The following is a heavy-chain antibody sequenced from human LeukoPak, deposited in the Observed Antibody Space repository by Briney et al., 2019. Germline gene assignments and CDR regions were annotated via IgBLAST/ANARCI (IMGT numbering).Heavy chain of an antibody. Sequence: SETLSLTCTVSGGSISSYYWSWIRQPSGKGLEWIGYIYYSGSTNYNPSLKSRVTISVDTSMNQFSLKPSSVTAADTAVYYCARHCNYDSSGYYCGMDVWGQGTTVTVSS. J-gene: IGHJ6*02. CDR2: IYYSGST. CDR1: GGSISSYY. D-gene: IGHD3-22*01. V-gene: IGHV4-59*08. CDR3: ARHCNYDSSGYYCGMDV.